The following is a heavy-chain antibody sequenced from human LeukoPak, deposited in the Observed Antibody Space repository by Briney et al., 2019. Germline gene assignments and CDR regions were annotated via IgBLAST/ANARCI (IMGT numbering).Heavy chain of an antibody. CDR1: GGSINSGSYF. D-gene: IGHD1-26*01. CDR3: ARSNSGSYRELDY. CDR2: IYTSGIT. V-gene: IGHV4-61*02. Sequence: SQTLSLTCTVSGGSINSGSYFWSWLRQPAGTGLEWLGRIYTSGITNYNSSLMSRATISIDTSKNQFSLKLSSVTAADTAVYYCARSNSGSYRELDYWGQGALVTVSS. J-gene: IGHJ4*02.